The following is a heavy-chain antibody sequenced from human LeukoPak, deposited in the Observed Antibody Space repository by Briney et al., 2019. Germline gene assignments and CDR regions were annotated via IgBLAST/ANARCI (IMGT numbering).Heavy chain of an antibody. CDR1: GYTFTSYD. J-gene: IGHJ4*02. D-gene: IGHD5-24*01. CDR2: MSPNSGNT. V-gene: IGHV1-8*03. CDR3: ARDGYPSAFDY. Sequence: ASVKVSCKASGYTFTSYDINWVRQATGQGLEWMGWMSPNSGNTGYAQKFQGRVTITRNTSISTAYMELSSLRSEDTAVYYCARDGYPSAFDYWGQGTLVTVSP.